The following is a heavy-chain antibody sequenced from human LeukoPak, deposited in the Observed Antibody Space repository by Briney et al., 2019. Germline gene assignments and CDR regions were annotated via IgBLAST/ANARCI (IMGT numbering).Heavy chain of an antibody. D-gene: IGHD3-22*01. J-gene: IGHJ4*02. CDR3: GRGRADRSGYDGY. CDR1: GGSFSGYY. V-gene: IGHV4-34*01. CDR2: LNHRGST. Sequence: SEPLSLTCAVYGGSFSGYYWIWIRQPPGKGLEWIGELNHRGSTNYNPSLRSRHPISVDTSKNQFSVKLSSVTAADTAVYFCGRGRADRSGYDGYWGQATLVTVHS.